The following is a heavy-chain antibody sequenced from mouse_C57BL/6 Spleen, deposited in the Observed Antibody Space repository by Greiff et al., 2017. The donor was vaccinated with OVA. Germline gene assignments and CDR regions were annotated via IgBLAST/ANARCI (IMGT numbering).Heavy chain of an antibody. V-gene: IGHV5-9*01. CDR3: ARWAYDYDWYFDV. D-gene: IGHD2-4*01. CDR1: GFTFSSYT. CDR2: ISGGGGNT. Sequence: EVHLVESGGGLVKPGGSLKLSCAASGFTFSSYTMSWVRQTPEKRLEWVATISGGGGNTYYPDSVKGRFTISRDNAKNTLYLQMSSLRSEDTALYDCARWAYDYDWYFDVWGTGTTVTVSS. J-gene: IGHJ1*03.